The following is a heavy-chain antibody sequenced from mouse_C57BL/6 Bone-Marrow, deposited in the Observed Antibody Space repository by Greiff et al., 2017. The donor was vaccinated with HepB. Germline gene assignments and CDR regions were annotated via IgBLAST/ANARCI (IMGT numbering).Heavy chain of an antibody. CDR1: GYTFTSYW. V-gene: IGHV1-7*01. D-gene: IGHD1-1*01. CDR2: INPSSGYT. CDR3: ARSLVRGWGSSHWYFDV. Sequence: QVQLKQSGAELAKPGASVKLSCKASGYTFTSYWMHWVKQRPGQGLEWIGYINPSSGYTKYNQKFKDKATLTEDKSSSTAYMQLSSLTYEDSAVYYCARSLVRGWGSSHWYFDVWGTGTTVTVSS. J-gene: IGHJ1*03.